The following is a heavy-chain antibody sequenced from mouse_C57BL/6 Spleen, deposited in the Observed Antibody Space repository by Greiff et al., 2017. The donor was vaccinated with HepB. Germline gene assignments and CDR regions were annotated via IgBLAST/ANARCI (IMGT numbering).Heavy chain of an antibody. J-gene: IGHJ3*01. Sequence: EVNLVESGGGLVKPGGSLKLSCAASGFTFSSYAMSWVRQTPEKRLEWVATISDGGSYTYYPVNVKGRFTISRDNAKNNLYLQMSHLKSEDTAMYCCAREATLFAYWGQGTLVTVSA. CDR1: GFTFSSYA. D-gene: IGHD1-2*01. V-gene: IGHV5-4*01. CDR3: AREATLFAY. CDR2: ISDGGSYT.